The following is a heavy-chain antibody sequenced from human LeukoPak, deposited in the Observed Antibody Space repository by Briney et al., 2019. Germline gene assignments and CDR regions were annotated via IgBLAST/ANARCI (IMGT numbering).Heavy chain of an antibody. V-gene: IGHV4-31*03. CDR2: IYYSGST. D-gene: IGHD3-9*01. CDR3: ASNSDFDWILD. Sequence: SETLSLTCTVSGGSISSGGYYWSWIRQHPGKGLEWVGYIYYSGSTYYNPSLKSRVTISVDTSKNQFSLKLSSVTAADTAVYYCASNSDFDWILDWGQGTLVTVSS. J-gene: IGHJ4*02. CDR1: GGSISSGGYY.